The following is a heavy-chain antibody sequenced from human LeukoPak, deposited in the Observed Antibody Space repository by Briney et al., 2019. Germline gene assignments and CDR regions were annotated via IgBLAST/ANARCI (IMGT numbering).Heavy chain of an antibody. J-gene: IGHJ4*02. V-gene: IGHV4-34*01. Sequence: PSETLSPTCAVYGGSFSGYYWSWIRQPPGKGLEWIGEINHSGSTNYNPSLKSRVTISVDTSKNQFSLKLSSVTAADTAVYYCARGSSSSWYLMGWGQGTLVTVSS. CDR2: INHSGST. CDR3: ARGSSSSWYLMG. CDR1: GGSFSGYY. D-gene: IGHD6-13*01.